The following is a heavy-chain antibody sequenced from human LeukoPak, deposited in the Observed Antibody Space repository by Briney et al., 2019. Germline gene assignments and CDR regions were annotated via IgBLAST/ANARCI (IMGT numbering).Heavy chain of an antibody. Sequence: SQTLSLTCTVSGGSISSGGYYWSWIRQHPGTGLEWIGYIYYSGSTNYNPSLKSRVTISVDTSKNQFSLKLSSVTAADTAVYYCARGGGWSPYYFDYWGQGTLVTVSS. CDR2: IYYSGST. J-gene: IGHJ4*02. CDR1: GGSISSGGYY. V-gene: IGHV4-31*03. CDR3: ARGGGWSPYYFDY. D-gene: IGHD6-19*01.